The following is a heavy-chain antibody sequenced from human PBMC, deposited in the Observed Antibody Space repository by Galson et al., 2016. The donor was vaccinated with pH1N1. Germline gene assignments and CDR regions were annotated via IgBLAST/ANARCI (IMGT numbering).Heavy chain of an antibody. J-gene: IGHJ6*02. CDR1: GFTFDTFA. V-gene: IGHV3-30*14. D-gene: IGHD3-16*01. Sequence: SLRLSCAASGFTFDTFAMHWVRQNPGKGLEWVAFISYNGQDQSYANSVKGRSTVSRDNYKNTLYFQMSSLRPEDTDRYYLAREDWSYAETYYYGMDVWGQGTTVTVSS. CDR2: ISYNGQDQ. CDR3: AREDWSYAETYYYGMDV.